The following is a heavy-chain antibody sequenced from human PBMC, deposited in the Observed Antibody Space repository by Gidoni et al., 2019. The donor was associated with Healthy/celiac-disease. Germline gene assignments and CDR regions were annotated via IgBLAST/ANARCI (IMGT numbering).Heavy chain of an antibody. CDR1: GGSFSGYY. D-gene: IGHD2-8*02. CDR3: ARGVGYCTGGVCRWAAHWFDP. CDR2: INHSGST. Sequence: QVQLQQWGAGLLKPSETLSLTCAVYGGSFSGYYWSWIRQPPGKGLELIGEINHSGSTNYNPSLKSRVTISVDTSKNQFSLKLSSVTAADTAVDYCARGVGYCTGGVCRWAAHWFDPWGQGTLVTVSS. V-gene: IGHV4-34*01. J-gene: IGHJ5*02.